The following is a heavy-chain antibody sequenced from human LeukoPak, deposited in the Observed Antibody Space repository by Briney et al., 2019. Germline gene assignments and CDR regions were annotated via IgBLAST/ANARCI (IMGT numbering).Heavy chain of an antibody. CDR1: GFTFSSYA. CDR3: ASNRRWYYGMDV. D-gene: IGHD2/OR15-2a*01. V-gene: IGHV3-23*01. Sequence: GGSLRLSCAASGFTFSSYAMSWVRQAPGKGLEWVSAISGGGGSTYYADSVKGRFTISRDNSKNTLYLQMNSLRAEDTAVYYCASNRRWYYGMDVWGQGTTVTVSS. J-gene: IGHJ6*02. CDR2: ISGGGGST.